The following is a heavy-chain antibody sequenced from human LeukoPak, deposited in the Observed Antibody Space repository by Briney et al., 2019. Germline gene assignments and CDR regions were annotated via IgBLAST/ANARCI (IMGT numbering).Heavy chain of an antibody. J-gene: IGHJ4*02. Sequence: GESLRISCKGSGYSFTSYWISWVRQMPGKGLEWMGRIDPSDSYTNSSPSFQGHVTISADKSISTAYLQWSSLKASDTAMYYCARHTYYDILTGYWESPYYFDYWGQGTLVTVSS. CDR3: ARHTYYDILTGYWESPYYFDY. CDR2: IDPSDSYT. V-gene: IGHV5-10-1*01. CDR1: GYSFTSYW. D-gene: IGHD3-9*01.